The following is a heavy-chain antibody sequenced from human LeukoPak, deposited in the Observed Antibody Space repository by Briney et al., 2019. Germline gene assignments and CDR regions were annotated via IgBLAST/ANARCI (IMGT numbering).Heavy chain of an antibody. D-gene: IGHD5-12*01. CDR2: TTGTGGGT. V-gene: IGHV3-23*01. Sequence: GGSLRLSCAASGFTFSSYAMSWVRQAPGKGLEWVSGTTGTGGGTYYADSVKGRFIISRDNSKNTLYLQMNSLRAEDTAVYYCAKDTVKVTTIRRVPHYMDVWGKGTTVTISS. CDR1: GFTFSSYA. CDR3: AKDTVKVTTIRRVPHYMDV. J-gene: IGHJ6*03.